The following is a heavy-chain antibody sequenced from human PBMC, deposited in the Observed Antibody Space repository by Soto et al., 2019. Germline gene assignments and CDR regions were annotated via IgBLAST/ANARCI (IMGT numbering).Heavy chain of an antibody. Sequence: QVQLQETGPGLVMPSQTQSLTCTVSGGSISSGGYYWSWIRQHPGKGLEWIGYIYYSGSTYYNPFLKRRVIISVGTSKNQFSLKLSSVTAADKSVYYCARVEEGCSSTSCHDAFDIWGQGTMVTVSS. J-gene: IGHJ3*02. CDR3: ARVEEGCSSTSCHDAFDI. CDR2: IYYSGST. D-gene: IGHD2-2*01. V-gene: IGHV4-31*03. CDR1: GGSISSGGYY.